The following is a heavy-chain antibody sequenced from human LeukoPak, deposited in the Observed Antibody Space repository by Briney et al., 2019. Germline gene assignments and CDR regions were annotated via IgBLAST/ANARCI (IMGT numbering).Heavy chain of an antibody. CDR1: GYSISSGYY. D-gene: IGHD2-8*02. V-gene: IGHV4-38-2*02. CDR3: ARVPCTSASCTNWFDP. J-gene: IGHJ5*02. Sequence: PSETLSLTCTVSGYSISSGYYWGWIRQPPGKGLEWIANIYHSGSTYYNPSLQSRVTMSVDTSKNQFSLKLSSVTAADTAVYYCARVPCTSASCTNWFDPWGQGTLVTVSS. CDR2: IYHSGST.